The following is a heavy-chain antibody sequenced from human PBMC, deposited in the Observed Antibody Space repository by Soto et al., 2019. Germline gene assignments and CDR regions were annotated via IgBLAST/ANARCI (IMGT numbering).Heavy chain of an antibody. Sequence: QVHLVQSGAEVKKPGASVQVSCKASGYTFTTYAMHWVRQAPGQRLEWMGWINAGNGNTKYSQKFQGRVTITRDTSASTAYMDLSSLRSEDTAVYYCARTSGYYFFDYWGQGTLVTVSS. CDR2: INAGNGNT. CDR3: ARTSGYYFFDY. J-gene: IGHJ4*02. D-gene: IGHD3-3*01. CDR1: GYTFTTYA. V-gene: IGHV1-3*01.